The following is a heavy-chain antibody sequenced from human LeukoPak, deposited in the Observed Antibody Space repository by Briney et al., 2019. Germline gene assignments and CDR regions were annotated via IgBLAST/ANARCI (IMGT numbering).Heavy chain of an antibody. CDR1: GGTFSSYA. D-gene: IGHD1-20*01. CDR3: ARDVTGTPNWFDP. CDR2: IIPIFGTA. V-gene: IGHV1-69*05. Sequence: ASVKVSCKASGGTFSSYAIGWVRQAPGQGLEWMGGIIPIFGTANYAQKFQGRVTITTDESTSTAYMELSSLRSEDTAVYYCARDVTGTPNWFDPWGQGTLVTVSS. J-gene: IGHJ5*02.